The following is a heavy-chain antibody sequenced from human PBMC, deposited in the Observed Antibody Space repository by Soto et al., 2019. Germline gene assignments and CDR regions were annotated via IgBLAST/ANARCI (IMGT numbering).Heavy chain of an antibody. J-gene: IGHJ5*02. V-gene: IGHV1-69*06. CDR3: ARDRTDSGYYTNWLDP. CDR2: IIPIFGTT. CDR1: GGTFGSDA. D-gene: IGHD3-22*01. Sequence: SVKVSCKASGGTFGSDAITWVRRAPGQGLECVVRIIPIFGTTNYAQNLQGRVTISADKSTLTSYMELHSLTSDDTALYYCARDRTDSGYYTNWLDPWGQGTQVTVYS.